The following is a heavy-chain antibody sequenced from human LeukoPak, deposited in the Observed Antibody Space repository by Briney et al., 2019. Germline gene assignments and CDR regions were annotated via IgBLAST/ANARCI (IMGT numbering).Heavy chain of an antibody. J-gene: IGHJ3*02. CDR1: GLTFDDYA. CDR3: AKDRREMADDAFDI. Sequence: GGSVRLLCAASGLTFDDYAKQGVRHSPGKGLVWVSGISWNSGSIGYADSVKGRFTISRDNAKNSLYLQMNSLRAEDMALYYCAKDRREMADDAFDIWGQGTMVTVSS. V-gene: IGHV3-9*03. CDR2: ISWNSGSI. D-gene: IGHD5-24*01.